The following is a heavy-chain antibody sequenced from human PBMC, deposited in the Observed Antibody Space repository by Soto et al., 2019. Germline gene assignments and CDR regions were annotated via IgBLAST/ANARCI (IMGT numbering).Heavy chain of an antibody. D-gene: IGHD3-10*01. V-gene: IGHV5-51*01. CDR3: SIFHYYGSGSYFSYYYYMDV. Sequence: GESLKISCKGSGYSFTSYWIGWVRQMPGKGLEWMGIIYPGDSDTRYSPSFQGQVSISADKSISTAYLQWSSLKASDTAMYYCSIFHYYGSGSYFSYYYYMDVWGKGTTVTVSS. J-gene: IGHJ6*03. CDR1: GYSFTSYW. CDR2: IYPGDSDT.